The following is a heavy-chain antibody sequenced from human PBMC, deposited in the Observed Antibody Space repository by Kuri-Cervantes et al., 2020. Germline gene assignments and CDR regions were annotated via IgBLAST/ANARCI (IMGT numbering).Heavy chain of an antibody. CDR2: INPSGGST. V-gene: IGHV1-46*01. CDR1: GYTFTSYY. CDR3: ARGDMVRVVVDYYYYGMDV. D-gene: IGHD3-10*01. J-gene: IGHJ6*02. Sequence: ASVKVSCKASGYTFTSYYMHWVRQAPGQGLEWMGIINPSGGSTSYAQKFQGRVTMTRDTSTSTVYMELSSLRSEDTAVYYCARGDMVRVVVDYYYYGMDVWGQGTTVTVSS.